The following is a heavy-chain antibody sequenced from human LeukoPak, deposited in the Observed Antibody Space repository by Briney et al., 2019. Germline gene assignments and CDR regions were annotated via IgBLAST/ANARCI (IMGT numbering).Heavy chain of an antibody. CDR2: IYYSGST. J-gene: IGHJ4*02. CDR3: ASTRITMVRGVYTVFDY. CDR1: GGSISSYY. D-gene: IGHD3-10*01. Sequence: PSETLSLTCTVSGGSISSYYWSWIRQPPGKGLEWIGYIYYSGSTNYNPSLKSRVTISVDKSKNQFSLKLSSVTAADTAVYYCASTRITMVRGVYTVFDYWGQGTLVTVSS. V-gene: IGHV4-59*12.